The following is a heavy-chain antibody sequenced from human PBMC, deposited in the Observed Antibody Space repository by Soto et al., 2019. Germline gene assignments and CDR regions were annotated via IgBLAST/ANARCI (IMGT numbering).Heavy chain of an antibody. V-gene: IGHV3-23*01. CDR3: ASVVRGSVARPTRLDP. Sequence: EVRLLESGGGLVQPGGSLRLSCTASGFTLTAYAIKWVRRAPGKALEWVSATTGGAGLTYYEDSVKGRFSVSSDTPGNTLSLQLNCPRPEDTSVYYCASVVRGSVARPTRLDPWGQGTLVTVSS. CDR2: TTGGAGLT. J-gene: IGHJ5*02. D-gene: IGHD3-10*01. CDR1: GFTLTAYA.